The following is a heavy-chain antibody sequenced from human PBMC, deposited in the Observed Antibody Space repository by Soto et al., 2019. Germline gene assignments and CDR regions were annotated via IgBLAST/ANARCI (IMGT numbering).Heavy chain of an antibody. V-gene: IGHV3-23*01. D-gene: IGHD1-1*01. Sequence: EVQLLESGGDLVQSGGSLRLSCEASGFTFSNFGMAWVRQAQGKGLEWVSTVSGDGKNTHYTDSVEGRFTISRDNSKNTLHLQMGSLRAEDTAIYYCAKDAGNEDSLFDYWGQGTLVTVSS. CDR2: VSGDGKNT. CDR1: GFTFSNFG. J-gene: IGHJ4*02. CDR3: AKDAGNEDSLFDY.